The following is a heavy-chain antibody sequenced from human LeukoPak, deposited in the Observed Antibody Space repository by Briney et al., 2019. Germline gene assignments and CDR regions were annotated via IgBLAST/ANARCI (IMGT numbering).Heavy chain of an antibody. Sequence: ASVKVSCKASGYTLTSYNMHWVRQAPGQGLEWMGFVNCRDASTTYAQKFQGRVTMTRDTSTSTVYMELSGLRSEDTAVYHCARDQRWLQADYWGQGTQVTVSS. CDR1: GYTLTSYN. CDR2: VNCRDAST. J-gene: IGHJ4*02. CDR3: ARDQRWLQADY. V-gene: IGHV1-46*01. D-gene: IGHD5-24*01.